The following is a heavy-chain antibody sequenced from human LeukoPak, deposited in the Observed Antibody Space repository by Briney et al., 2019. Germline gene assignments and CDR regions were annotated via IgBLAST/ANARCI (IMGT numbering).Heavy chain of an antibody. V-gene: IGHV4-34*01. D-gene: IGHD6-19*01. CDR3: TRAVAGHPD. CDR1: GVAFSNYY. Sequence: SETLSLTCAVSGVAFSNYYWSWVRQSLRKGLEWIGEINHSGYTNYNPSLKSRVTMSIDTSKNQFSLMLTSVTAADTAVYYCTRAVAGHPDWGQGTLVTVSS. CDR2: INHSGYT. J-gene: IGHJ4*02.